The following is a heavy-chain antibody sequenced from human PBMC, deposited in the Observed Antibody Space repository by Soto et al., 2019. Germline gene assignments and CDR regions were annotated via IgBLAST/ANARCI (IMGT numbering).Heavy chain of an antibody. CDR2: MNPNSGNT. CDR3: ARAPKYSSGWYGGLNYYSSTVWTS. V-gene: IGHV1-8*01. D-gene: IGHD6-13*01. CDR1: GYTFTSYD. J-gene: IGHJ6*02. Sequence: ASVKVSCKASGYTFTSYDINWVRQATGQGLEWMGWMNPNSGNTGYAQKFQGRVTMTRNTSISTAYMELSSLRSEDTAVYYCARAPKYSSGWYGGLNYYSSTVWTSGAKGPRSPSP.